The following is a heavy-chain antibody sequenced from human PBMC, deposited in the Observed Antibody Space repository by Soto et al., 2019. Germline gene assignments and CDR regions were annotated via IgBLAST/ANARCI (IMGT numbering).Heavy chain of an antibody. Sequence: GGSLRLSCAASGFTFSSYGMHWVRQAPGKRLEWVAVIWYDGSNKYYADSVKGRFTISSDNSKNTLYLQMNSLRAEDTAVYYCARGPYGSGSYNSDYYGMDVWGQGTTVTVSS. V-gene: IGHV3-33*01. J-gene: IGHJ6*02. CDR3: ARGPYGSGSYNSDYYGMDV. CDR2: IWYDGSNK. CDR1: GFTFSSYG. D-gene: IGHD3-10*01.